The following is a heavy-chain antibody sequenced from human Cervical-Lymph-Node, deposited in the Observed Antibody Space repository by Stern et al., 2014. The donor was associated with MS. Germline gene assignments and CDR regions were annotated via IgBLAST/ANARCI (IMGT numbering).Heavy chain of an antibody. D-gene: IGHD3-9*01. Sequence: MQLVQSGAEVKKPGESLKISCKGSGYSFTSYWIGWVRQMPGKGLEWMGIIYPGDSDPRYSPSFQGQVTISADKSISTAYLQWSSLKASDTAMYYCARLTSDILTGYYTPHFDYWGQGTLVTVSS. CDR1: GYSFTSYW. CDR3: ARLTSDILTGYYTPHFDY. CDR2: IYPGDSDP. J-gene: IGHJ4*02. V-gene: IGHV5-51*01.